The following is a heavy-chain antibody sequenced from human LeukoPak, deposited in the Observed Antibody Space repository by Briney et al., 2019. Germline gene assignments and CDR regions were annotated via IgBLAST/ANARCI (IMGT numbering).Heavy chain of an antibody. J-gene: IGHJ5*02. CDR1: GVSISTSRYY. V-gene: IGHV4-39*07. Sequence: SETLSLTCTVSGVSISTSRYYWGWIRQPPGKGLEWIGSIYHSGSTYYNPSLKSRVTISVDTSKNQFSLKLSSVTAADTAVYYCARGGIAAAGTFDWFDPWGQGTLVTVSS. D-gene: IGHD6-13*01. CDR3: ARGGIAAAGTFDWFDP. CDR2: IYHSGST.